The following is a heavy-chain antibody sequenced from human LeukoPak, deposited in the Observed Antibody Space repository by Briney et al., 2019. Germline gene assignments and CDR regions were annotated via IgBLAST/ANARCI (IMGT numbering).Heavy chain of an antibody. CDR2: IYYSGST. CDR3: ARRSRWRYYYYMDV. V-gene: IGHV4-59*12. CDR1: GGSINNYY. J-gene: IGHJ6*03. Sequence: PSETLSLTCSVSGGSINNYYWNWIRQPPGKGLEWIGYIYYSGSTRYNPSLQSRVTISVDTSKNQFSLKLSSVTAADTAVYYCARRSRWRYYYYMDVWGKGTTVTVSS. D-gene: IGHD2-15*01.